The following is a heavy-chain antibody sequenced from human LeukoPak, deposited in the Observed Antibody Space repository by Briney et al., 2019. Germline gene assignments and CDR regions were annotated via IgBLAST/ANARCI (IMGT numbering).Heavy chain of an antibody. V-gene: IGHV5-51*01. CDR3: ARRDFRYGYGYYFDY. CDR2: IYPGDSDT. CDR1: GYSFTSYW. Sequence: GESLKISCKVSGYSFTSYWIGWVRQMPGKGLEWTGIIYPGDSDTRYSPSFQGQVTISADKSISTAYLQWSSLKASDTAMYYCARRDFRYGYGYYFDYWSQGTLVTVSS. J-gene: IGHJ4*02. D-gene: IGHD5-18*01.